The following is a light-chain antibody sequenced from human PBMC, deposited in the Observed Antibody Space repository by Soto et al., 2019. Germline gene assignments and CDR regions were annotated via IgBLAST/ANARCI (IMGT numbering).Light chain of an antibody. CDR2: KAS. V-gene: IGKV1-5*03. J-gene: IGKJ1*01. CDR1: QSITTW. CDR3: QQYNTYST. Sequence: DIQMTQSPSTLSASVGDTVTITCRASQSITTWLAWYQQKPGKVPKLLIYKASSLESGVPSRFSSSGSGTEFTLTISSLQPDDFATYYCQQYNTYSTFGQGTKVESK.